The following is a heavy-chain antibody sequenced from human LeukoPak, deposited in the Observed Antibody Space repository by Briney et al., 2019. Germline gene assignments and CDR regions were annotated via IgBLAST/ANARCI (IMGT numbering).Heavy chain of an antibody. J-gene: IGHJ3*02. CDR1: GYTFTGYY. Sequence: ASVKVSCKASGYTFTGYYIHWVRQAPGQGLDWMGRIDPNNGGTNYAQKFQGRVTMTRDMSMSTAYMELSRLRSDDTAVYYCAGEDNSSGYRPFDIWGQGTMVTVPS. CDR3: AGEDNSSGYRPFDI. V-gene: IGHV1-2*06. CDR2: IDPNNGGT. D-gene: IGHD3-22*01.